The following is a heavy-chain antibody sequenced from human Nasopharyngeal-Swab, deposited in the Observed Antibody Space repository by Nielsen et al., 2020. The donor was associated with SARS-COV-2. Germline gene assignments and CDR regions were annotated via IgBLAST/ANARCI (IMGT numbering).Heavy chain of an antibody. Sequence: GESLKISCVASGFSFTTYWMHWVRQAPGKGLVWVSRINGDGTWISYADSVKGRFTISRDNSKNTLFLEMDSLRAEDTAVYYCARGSSVHAFDVWGQGTEVTVSS. V-gene: IGHV3-74*01. CDR3: ARGSSVHAFDV. D-gene: IGHD3-10*01. CDR1: GFSFTTYW. CDR2: INGDGTWI. J-gene: IGHJ3*01.